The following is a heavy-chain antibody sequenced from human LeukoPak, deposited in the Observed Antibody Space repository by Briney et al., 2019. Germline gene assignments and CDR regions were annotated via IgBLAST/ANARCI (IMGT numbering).Heavy chain of an antibody. Sequence: GESLKISCKGSGYSFTSYWIGWVRQMPGKGLEWMGIIYPGDSDTRYSPSFQGQVTISADKSISTAYLQWSSLKASDTAMYYCASSYYDSSGYYYAFDYWGQGTLVTVSS. D-gene: IGHD3-22*01. V-gene: IGHV5-51*01. CDR2: IYPGDSDT. CDR3: ASSYYDSSGYYYAFDY. CDR1: GYSFTSYW. J-gene: IGHJ4*02.